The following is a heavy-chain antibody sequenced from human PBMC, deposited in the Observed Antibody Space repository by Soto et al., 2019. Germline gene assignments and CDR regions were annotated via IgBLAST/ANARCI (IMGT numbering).Heavy chain of an antibody. CDR1: GYTLTGLS. V-gene: IGHV1-24*01. J-gene: IGHJ1*01. CDR2: FDPEDGET. D-gene: IGHD3-22*01. CDR3: ATDPREYYYDSSRTKYFQH. Sequence: ASVKVSCKVSGYTLTGLSVHWVRQAPGKGLEWMGGFDPEDGETIYAQKFQGRVTMTEDTSTDTAYMELSSLRSEDTAVYYCATDPREYYYDSSRTKYFQHWGQGTLVTVSS.